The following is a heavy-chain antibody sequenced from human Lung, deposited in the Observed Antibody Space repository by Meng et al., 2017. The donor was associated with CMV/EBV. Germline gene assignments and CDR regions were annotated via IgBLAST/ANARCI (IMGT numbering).Heavy chain of an antibody. D-gene: IGHD6-6*01. Sequence: SXTXSLXCTVSGGSISSSSYYWGWIRQPPGKGREWIGSIYYSGSTYYNPSLKSRVTISVDTSKNQFSLKLSSVTAADTAVYYCAKQSIAARSDYWGQGTXVTVSS. J-gene: IGHJ4*02. V-gene: IGHV4-39*01. CDR1: GGSISSSSYY. CDR3: AKQSIAARSDY. CDR2: IYYSGST.